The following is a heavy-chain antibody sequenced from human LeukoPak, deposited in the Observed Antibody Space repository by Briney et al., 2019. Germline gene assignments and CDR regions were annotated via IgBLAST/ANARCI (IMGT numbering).Heavy chain of an antibody. J-gene: IGHJ4*02. V-gene: IGHV4-34*01. D-gene: IGHD5-24*01. CDR1: GGSHIGYY. CDR2: IKQSERT. Sequence: PSETLSLTCAVYGGSHIGYYWTWIRQPPGKGLEWIGEIKQSERTDYNPSLKSRVTISINTSKNQFSLKLTYVTAADTAVYYCAREGLRNVHNPLGYWGQGTLVTVPS. CDR3: AREGLRNVHNPLGY.